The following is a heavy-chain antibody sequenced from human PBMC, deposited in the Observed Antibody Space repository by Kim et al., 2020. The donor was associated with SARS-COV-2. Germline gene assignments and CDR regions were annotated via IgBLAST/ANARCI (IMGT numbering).Heavy chain of an antibody. J-gene: IGHJ6*03. CDR2: INPNSGGT. CDR1: GYTFTGYY. CDR3: ARDPSPLEMATISCYMDV. V-gene: IGHV1-2*02. D-gene: IGHD5-12*01. Sequence: ASVKVSCKASGYTFTGYYMHWVRQAPGQGLEWMGWINPNSGGTNYAQKFQGRVTMTRGTSISTAYMELSRLRSDDTAVYYCARDPSPLEMATISCYMDVWGKGTTVTVSS.